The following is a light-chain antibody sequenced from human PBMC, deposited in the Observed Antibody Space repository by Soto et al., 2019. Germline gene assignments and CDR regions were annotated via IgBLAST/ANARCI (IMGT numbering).Light chain of an antibody. J-gene: IGKJ3*01. CDR1: QSISSY. V-gene: IGKV1-39*01. CDR2: AAS. CDR3: QHTYSTPFT. Sequence: DIQMTQSPSPLSASVGDRVTITCRSSQSISSYVNWYQQKPGIAPRLLIFAASNLQTGVPSRFSGSGSGTDSTLTISSLQPEDFGTYFCQHTYSTPFTFGPGTKVDIK.